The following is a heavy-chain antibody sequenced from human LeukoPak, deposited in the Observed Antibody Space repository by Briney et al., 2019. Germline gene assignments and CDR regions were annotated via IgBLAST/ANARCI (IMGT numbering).Heavy chain of an antibody. V-gene: IGHV4-59*11. Sequence: PSETLSLTCTVSGGSISSHYWSWIRQPPGKGLEWIGYISNSGSTNYSPSLQSRVTISVDRSKNQLSLKLSSVTAADTAVYYCAARDSSSWYGAFDIWGQGTMVTVSS. J-gene: IGHJ3*02. D-gene: IGHD6-13*01. CDR3: AARDSSSWYGAFDI. CDR1: GGSISSHY. CDR2: ISNSGST.